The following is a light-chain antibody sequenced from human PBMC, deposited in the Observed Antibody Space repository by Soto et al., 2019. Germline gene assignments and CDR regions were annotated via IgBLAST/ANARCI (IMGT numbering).Light chain of an antibody. CDR1: QSVKTF. J-gene: IGKJ5*01. V-gene: IGKV3-11*01. CDR2: DAS. CDR3: QQRSNWPPIT. Sequence: EIVLTQSPATLSLSPVERATLSCMASQSVKTFLVWYQQRPGQPPRLLIHDASHRAAGIPARFSGSGFGTDFTLTISSLEPEDAAVYYCQQRSNWPPITFGQGTRLEIK.